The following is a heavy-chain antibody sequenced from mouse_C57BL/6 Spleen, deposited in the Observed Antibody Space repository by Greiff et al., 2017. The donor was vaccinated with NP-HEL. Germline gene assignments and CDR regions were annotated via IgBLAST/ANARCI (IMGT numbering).Heavy chain of an antibody. V-gene: IGHV1-18*01. J-gene: IGHJ3*01. D-gene: IGHD1-1*01. CDR2: INPNNGGT. Sequence: EVQLQQSGPELVKPGASVKIPCKASGYTFTDYNMDWVKQSHGKSLEWIGDINPNNGGTIYNQKFKGKATLTVDKSSSTAYMELRSLTSEDTAVYYCARSLYYCSSYLFAYWGQGTLVTVAA. CDR1: GYTFTDYN. CDR3: ARSLYYCSSYLFAY.